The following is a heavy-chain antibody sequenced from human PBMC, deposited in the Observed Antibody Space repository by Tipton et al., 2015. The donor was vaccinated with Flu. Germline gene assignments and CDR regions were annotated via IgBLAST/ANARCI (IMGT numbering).Heavy chain of an antibody. D-gene: IGHD2-2*01. CDR2: IFTSGST. V-gene: IGHV4-4*07. Sequence: TLSLTCTVSGGSISSYYWSWIRQPAGKGLEWIGRIFTSGSTTYNPSLKSRVTLSVDTSKNQFSLKLASVTAADTAVYYCARPHCSSTSCYVHAFDYWGQGTLVTVSS. CDR1: GGSISSYY. CDR3: ARPHCSSTSCYVHAFDY. J-gene: IGHJ4*02.